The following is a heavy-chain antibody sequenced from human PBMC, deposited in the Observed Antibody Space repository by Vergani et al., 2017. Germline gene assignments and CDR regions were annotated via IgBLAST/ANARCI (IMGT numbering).Heavy chain of an antibody. Sequence: QVQILQSGGGVVQPGGSLRLSCTLSGATFNTNGIHWVRQAPGKGLEWVSFIRYDGSSENDGDSVKGRFTISRDKSQNTVKLQMNSLRTEDTAVYCCANCVSAGTLGVAYFRMDVWGRGTTVTVSS. CDR3: ANCVSAGTLGVAYFRMDV. CDR1: GATFNTNG. CDR2: IRYDGSSE. D-gene: IGHD2/OR15-2a*01. J-gene: IGHJ6*02. V-gene: IGHV3-30*02.